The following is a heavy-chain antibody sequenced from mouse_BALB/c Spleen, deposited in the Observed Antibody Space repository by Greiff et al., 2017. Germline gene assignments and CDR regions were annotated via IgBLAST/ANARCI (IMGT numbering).Heavy chain of an antibody. CDR2: INPSNGRT. Sequence: QVQLQQPGAELVKPGASVKLSCKASGYTFTSYWMHWVKQRPGQGLEWIGEINPSNGRTNYNEKFKSKATLTVDKSSSTAYMQLSSLTSEDSAVYYCARWNFTTVDSFDYWGQGTTLTVSS. V-gene: IGHV1S81*02. D-gene: IGHD1-1*01. J-gene: IGHJ2*01. CDR1: GYTFTSYW. CDR3: ARWNFTTVDSFDY.